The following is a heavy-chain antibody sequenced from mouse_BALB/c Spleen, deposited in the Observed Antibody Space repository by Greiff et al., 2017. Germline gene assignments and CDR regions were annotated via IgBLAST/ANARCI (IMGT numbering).Heavy chain of an antibody. D-gene: IGHD2-14*01. CDR3: ARNRYDVLFAY. CDR2: INPSDSET. CDR1: GYSFTSYW. Sequence: VQLQQSGPQLVRPGASVKISCTASGYSFTSYWMHWVKQRPGQGLEWIGMINPSDSETRLNQKFKDKATLTVDKSSSTAYMQLSSPTSEDSAVYYCARNRYDVLFAYWGQGTLVTVSA. J-gene: IGHJ3*01. V-gene: IGHV1S126*01.